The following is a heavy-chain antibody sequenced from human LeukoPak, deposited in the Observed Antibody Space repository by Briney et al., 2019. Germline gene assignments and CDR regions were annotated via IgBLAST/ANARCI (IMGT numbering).Heavy chain of an antibody. CDR1: GFTFSSYS. CDR3: ARSPQITIFGVVINPEGYYYMDV. Sequence: GGSLRLSCAASGFTFSSYSMNWVRQAPGKGLEWVSYISSSSSTIYYADSVKGRFTISRDNAKNSLYLQMNNLRAEDTAVYYCARSPQITIFGVVINPEGYYYMDVWGKGTTVTVSS. J-gene: IGHJ6*03. D-gene: IGHD3-3*01. V-gene: IGHV3-48*01. CDR2: ISSSSSTI.